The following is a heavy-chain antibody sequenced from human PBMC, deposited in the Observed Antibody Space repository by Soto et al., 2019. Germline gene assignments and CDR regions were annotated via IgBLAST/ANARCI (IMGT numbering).Heavy chain of an antibody. CDR1: GFTVSTKY. CDR3: ARDPWAADY. V-gene: IGHV3-66*01. CDR2: IYSGGST. J-gene: IGHJ4*02. D-gene: IGHD3-16*01. Sequence: GSLRLSCAASGFTVSTKYMSWVRQAPGKGLEWVSVIYSGGSTFYADSVRGRFTISRDNSKNTVNLQMNSLRAEDTAVYYCARDPWAADYWGQGTLVIVSS.